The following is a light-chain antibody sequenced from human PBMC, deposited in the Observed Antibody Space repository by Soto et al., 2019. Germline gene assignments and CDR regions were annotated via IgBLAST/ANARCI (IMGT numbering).Light chain of an antibody. CDR1: QSVSSN. CDR3: QQYNDWPLT. V-gene: IGKV3-15*01. Sequence: EIVLTQSPGTLSLSPGERATLSCRTSQSVSSNYLAWYQQKPGQAPSLLIYGAFTRATGIPARFSGTGSGTEFTLTISSLQSEDFALYYCQQYNDWPLTVGQGTKVEIK. J-gene: IGKJ1*01. CDR2: GAF.